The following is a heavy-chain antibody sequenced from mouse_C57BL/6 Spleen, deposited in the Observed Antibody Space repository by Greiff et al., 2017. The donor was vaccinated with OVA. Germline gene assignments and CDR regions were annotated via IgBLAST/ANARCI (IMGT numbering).Heavy chain of an antibody. CDR3: TRSGGRYFDV. J-gene: IGHJ1*03. CDR2: IDPETGGT. CDR1: GYTFTDYE. Sequence: QVQLKQSGAELVRPGASVTLSCKASGYTFTDYEMHWVKQTPVHGLEWIGAIDPETGGTAYNQKFKGKAILTADKSSSTAYMELRSLTSEDSAVYYCTRSGGRYFDVWGTGTTVTVSS. V-gene: IGHV1-15*01.